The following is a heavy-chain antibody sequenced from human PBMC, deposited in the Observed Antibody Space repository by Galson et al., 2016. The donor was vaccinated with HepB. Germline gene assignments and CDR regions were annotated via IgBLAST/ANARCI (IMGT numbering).Heavy chain of an antibody. CDR2: INPDGTEI. CDR3: TKGGPYHDILTGYYHGRFEY. D-gene: IGHD3-9*01. V-gene: IGHV3-7*03. CDR1: GFILSNYW. J-gene: IGHJ4*02. Sequence: SLRLSCAVSGFILSNYWTGWVRQAPGKGLEWVASINPDGTEIRYVDSAKGRFTISRDSAKNSLHLQLDSLRGEDTAVYFCTKGGPYHDILTGYYHGRFEYWGQGTLVTGSS.